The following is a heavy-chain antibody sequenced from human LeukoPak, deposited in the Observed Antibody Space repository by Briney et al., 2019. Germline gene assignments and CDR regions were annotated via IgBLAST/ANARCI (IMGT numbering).Heavy chain of an antibody. CDR3: AREVHSNYDY. CDR2: IKQDGSED. CDR1: GFSFSSYW. Sequence: GGSLRLSCAASGFSFSSYWMGWVRQAPGKGLDWVASIKQDGSEDYYVDSVKGRFTISRDNAKNSLYLQMNSLRAEDAAMYYCAREVHSNYDYWGQGTLVTVSS. D-gene: IGHD4-11*01. J-gene: IGHJ4*02. V-gene: IGHV3-7*01.